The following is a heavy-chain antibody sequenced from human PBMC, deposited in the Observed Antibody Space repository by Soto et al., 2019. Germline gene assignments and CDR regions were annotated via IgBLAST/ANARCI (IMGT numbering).Heavy chain of an antibody. CDR2: ISAYNGNT. V-gene: IGHV1-18*04. Sequence: QVQLVQSGAEVKKPGASVKVSCKASGYTSTSYGISWVRQAPGQGLEWMGWISAYNGNTNYAQKLQGRVTMTTDTSTSTGYRELRRLSSDDPSVYYCARDPFDDYGGNPFLDYWGQGTLVTVSS. J-gene: IGHJ4*02. CDR3: ARDPFDDYGGNPFLDY. D-gene: IGHD4-17*01. CDR1: GYTSTSYG.